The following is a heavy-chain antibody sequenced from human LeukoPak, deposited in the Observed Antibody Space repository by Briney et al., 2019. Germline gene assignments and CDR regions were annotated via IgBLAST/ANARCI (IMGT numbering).Heavy chain of an antibody. CDR3: ARDLTNHYCIGY. J-gene: IGHJ4*02. CDR1: GFTFSSYA. Sequence: GGSLRLSCAASGFTFSSYAMHWGRQAPGKGLGWGAVISYDGSHKYYADSVKGRFTISRDNSKNTLYLQMNSLRAEDTAVYYCARDLTNHYCIGYWGQGTLVTVSS. CDR2: ISYDGSHK. V-gene: IGHV3-30-3*01. D-gene: IGHD2-15*01.